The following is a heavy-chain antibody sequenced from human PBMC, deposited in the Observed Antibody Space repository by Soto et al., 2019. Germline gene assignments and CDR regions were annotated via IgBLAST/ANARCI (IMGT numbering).Heavy chain of an antibody. D-gene: IGHD3-10*01. J-gene: IGHJ6*02. CDR2: ISSSSSYI. Sequence: EVQLVESGGGLVKPGGSLRLSCAASGFIFDIYSMTWVRQAPGKGLEWVSSISSSSSYIYYAASVKGRFTISRDNAENSLYLQMSSLRADDTAVYYCARDRGAASDIRYYYYGIDVWGQGTTVTVSS. CDR3: ARDRGAASDIRYYYYGIDV. V-gene: IGHV3-21*01. CDR1: GFIFDIYS.